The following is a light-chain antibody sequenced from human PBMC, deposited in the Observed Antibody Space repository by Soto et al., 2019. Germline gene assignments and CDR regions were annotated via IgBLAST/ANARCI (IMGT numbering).Light chain of an antibody. CDR3: QQRNNWPPVT. J-gene: IGKJ4*01. Sequence: EIVMTQSPATLSVSPGERASLSCRASQSVSSDLAWYQQKPGQAPRLLIYDASTRATGIPARFSGRGSGTEFTLTISSLEPEDFAVYYCQQRNNWPPVTFGGGTKVEIK. V-gene: IGKV3-15*01. CDR1: QSVSSD. CDR2: DAS.